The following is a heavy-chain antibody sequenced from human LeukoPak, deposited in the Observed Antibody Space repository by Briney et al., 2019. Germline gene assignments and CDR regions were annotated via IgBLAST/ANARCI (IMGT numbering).Heavy chain of an antibody. J-gene: IGHJ3*02. V-gene: IGHV4-4*07. Sequence: PSETLSLTCTVSGGSSSSYYWNWIRQPAGKGLEWIGRIYTSGSTNYNPSLKSRVAMSVDTSKNQFSLKLSSVTAADTAVYYCAREGRCSGSPLDAFDIWGQGTMVTVSS. CDR3: AREGRCSGSPLDAFDI. D-gene: IGHD1-26*01. CDR1: GGSSSSYY. CDR2: IYTSGST.